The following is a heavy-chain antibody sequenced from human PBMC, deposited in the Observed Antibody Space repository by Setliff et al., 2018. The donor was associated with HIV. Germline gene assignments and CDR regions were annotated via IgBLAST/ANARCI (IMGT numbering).Heavy chain of an antibody. Sequence: PGGSLRLSCTASGFVFGDHAMNWVRQAPGKGLEWVANIKQDGSEKHYADSVRGRFTISRDSAKNALFLQTSSLRVEDTAVYYCARMVAGFWGQGTLVTVSS. CDR1: GFVFGDHA. CDR3: ARMVAGF. CDR2: IKQDGSEK. V-gene: IGHV3-7*01. J-gene: IGHJ4*02. D-gene: IGHD6-19*01.